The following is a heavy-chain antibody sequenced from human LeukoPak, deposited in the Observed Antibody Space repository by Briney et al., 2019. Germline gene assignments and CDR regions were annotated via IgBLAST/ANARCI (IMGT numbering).Heavy chain of an antibody. V-gene: IGHV3-48*01. CDR3: ASPYYYGSGVLDYYGMDV. D-gene: IGHD3-10*01. Sequence: TGGSLRLSCAASGFTFSNYNFYWVRQAPGKGLEWVSSISSSSSTIYYADSVKGRFTISRDNAKNSLYQQMNSLRAEDTAVYYCASPYYYGSGVLDYYGMDVWGQGTTVTVSS. CDR2: ISSSSSTI. J-gene: IGHJ6*02. CDR1: GFTFSNYN.